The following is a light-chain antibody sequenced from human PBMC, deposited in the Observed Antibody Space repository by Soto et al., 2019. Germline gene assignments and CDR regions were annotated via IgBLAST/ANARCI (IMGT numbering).Light chain of an antibody. V-gene: IGKV3-20*01. J-gene: IGKJ1*01. Sequence: EIVLTQSPGTLSLSPGERATLSCRASQSVSTNYLAWYQRKPGQAPSLLIYGAYYRATDIPNRFSGSGSGTDFTLTITRLKAEDFAVYYCQQYGSSPPAFGQGTKVEI. CDR1: QSVSTNY. CDR3: QQYGSSPPA. CDR2: GAY.